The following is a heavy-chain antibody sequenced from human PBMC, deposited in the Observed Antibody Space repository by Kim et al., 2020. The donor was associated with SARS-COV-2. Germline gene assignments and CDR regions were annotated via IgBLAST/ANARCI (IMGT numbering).Heavy chain of an antibody. CDR1: GFTFSIYD. Sequence: GGSLRLSCAASGFTFSIYDMHWVRQATGKGLEWVSAIGTAGDTYYPGSVKGRFTISRENAKNSLYLQMNSLRAGDTAVYYCARSHYSSALHDYYYYGMDVWGQGTTVTVSS. CDR3: ARSHYSSALHDYYYYGMDV. CDR2: IGTAGDT. D-gene: IGHD6-25*01. V-gene: IGHV3-13*04. J-gene: IGHJ6*02.